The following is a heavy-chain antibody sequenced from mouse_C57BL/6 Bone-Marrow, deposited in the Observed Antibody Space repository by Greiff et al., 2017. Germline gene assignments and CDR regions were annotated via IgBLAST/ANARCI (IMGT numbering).Heavy chain of an antibody. Sequence: QVQLQQSGAELARPGASVKMSCKASGYTFTSYGISWVKQRTGQGLEWIGEIYPRSGNTYYNEKFKGKATLTADKSSSTAYMELHSLTSEDSAVYFCAGGFVYESGYGAWYAYWGQGTLVTVSA. CDR2: IYPRSGNT. CDR1: GYTFTSYG. J-gene: IGHJ3*01. D-gene: IGHD1-3*01. CDR3: AGGFVYESGYGAWYAY. V-gene: IGHV1-81*01.